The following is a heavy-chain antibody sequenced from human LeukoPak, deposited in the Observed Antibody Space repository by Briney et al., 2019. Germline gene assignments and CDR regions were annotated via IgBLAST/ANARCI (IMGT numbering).Heavy chain of an antibody. CDR3: TRDSLGGVDY. CDR2: TNGDGTDT. D-gene: IGHD3-10*01. J-gene: IGHJ4*02. Sequence: GGSLRLSCAASGFSFSSYWMHWVRQAPGMGLVWVSRTNGDGTDTIYADSVKGRFTISRDNAKNTLYLQMNSLRAEDTAVYYCTRDSLGGVDYWGQGTLVTVSS. V-gene: IGHV3-74*01. CDR1: GFSFSSYW.